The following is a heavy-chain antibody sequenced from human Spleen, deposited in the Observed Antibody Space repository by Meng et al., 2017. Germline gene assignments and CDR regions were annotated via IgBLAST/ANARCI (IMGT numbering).Heavy chain of an antibody. CDR3: AKDDGRAVAGKPDY. V-gene: IGHV3-23*01. Sequence: GESLKISCAASGFTFSSYTMSWVRQAPGKGLEWVSAISGSGGSTYYADSVKGRFTISRDNSKNTLYLQMNSLRAEDTAVYYCAKDDGRAVAGKPDYWGQGTLVTVSS. D-gene: IGHD6-19*01. CDR2: ISGSGGST. CDR1: GFTFSSYT. J-gene: IGHJ4*02.